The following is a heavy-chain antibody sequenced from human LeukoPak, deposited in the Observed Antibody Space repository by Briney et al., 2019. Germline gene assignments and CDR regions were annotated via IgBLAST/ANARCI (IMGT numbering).Heavy chain of an antibody. CDR1: GGSFSGYY. D-gene: IGHD3-10*01. CDR3: ARYKAVLLWFGSGKGDYYGMDV. CDR2: ISHSGST. J-gene: IGHJ6*02. V-gene: IGHV4-34*01. Sequence: TSETLSLTCAVYGGSFSGYYWSWIRQPPGKGLEWIGEISHSGSTNYNPSLKSRVTISADTSKNQFSLKLSSVTAADTAVYYCARYKAVLLWFGSGKGDYYGMDVWGQGTTVTVSS.